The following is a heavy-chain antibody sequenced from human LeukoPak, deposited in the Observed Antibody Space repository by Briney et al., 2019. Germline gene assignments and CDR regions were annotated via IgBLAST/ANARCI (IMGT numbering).Heavy chain of an antibody. D-gene: IGHD5-24*01. CDR3: AREGRYRYGYNEYHSYMDI. CDR1: GGSISNYY. J-gene: IGHJ6*03. V-gene: IGHV4-59*01. CDR2: IYYSGST. Sequence: KSSETLFVTCTVSGGSISNYYWSWIRQPPGKELEWIGYIYYSGSTNYNPSLKSRVTISVDTSKNQFSLKLSSVTAADTAAYYCAREGRYRYGYNEYHSYMDIWGKGTTVTVSS.